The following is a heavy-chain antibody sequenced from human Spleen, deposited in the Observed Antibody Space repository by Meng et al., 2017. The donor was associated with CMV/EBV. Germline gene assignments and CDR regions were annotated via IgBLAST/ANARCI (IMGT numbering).Heavy chain of an antibody. Sequence: GESLKISCAASGFTFSSHGMHWVRQAPGKGLEWVAFIEDDGSNENYGDSVKGRFTISRDNSKNTLYLQMNSLRPEDTAVYYCAKRAGDCSNTDCYRARGDIDFWGQGTLVTVSS. V-gene: IGHV3-30*02. CDR2: IEDDGSNE. D-gene: IGHD2-2*01. J-gene: IGHJ4*02. CDR3: AKRAGDCSNTDCYRARGDIDF. CDR1: GFTFSSHG.